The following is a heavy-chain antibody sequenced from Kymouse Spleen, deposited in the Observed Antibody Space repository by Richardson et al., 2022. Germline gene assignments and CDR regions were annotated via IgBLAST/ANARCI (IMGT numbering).Heavy chain of an antibody. V-gene: IGHV4-34*01. D-gene: IGHD4-11,IGHD4-11*01. CDR1: GGSFSGYY. J-gene: IGHJ5*02. CDR2: INHSGST. Sequence: QVQLQQWGAGLLKPSETLSLTCAVYGGSFSGYYWSWIRQPPGKGLEWIGEINHSGSTNYNPSLKSRVTISVDTSKNQFSLKLSSVTAADTAVYYCAGRDYSNYWWFDPWGQGTLVTVSS. CDR3: AGRDYSNYWWFDP.